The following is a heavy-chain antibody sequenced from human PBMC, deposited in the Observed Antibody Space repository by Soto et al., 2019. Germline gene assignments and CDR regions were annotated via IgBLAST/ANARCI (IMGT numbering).Heavy chain of an antibody. J-gene: IGHJ5*02. D-gene: IGHD6-13*01. CDR1: GFTFRSYA. V-gene: IGHV3-23*01. Sequence: GGSLRLSCAASGFTFRSYAMTWVRQAPGKGLEWVSAISGSGGSTYYADSVKRRFTISRDNSKNTLYLQMNSLRGEDTAVYYCAKGYTSPDPWGQGTLVTVSS. CDR3: AKGYTSPDP. CDR2: ISGSGGST.